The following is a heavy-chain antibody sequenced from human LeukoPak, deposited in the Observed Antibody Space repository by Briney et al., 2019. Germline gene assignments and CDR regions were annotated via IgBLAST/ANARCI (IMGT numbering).Heavy chain of an antibody. CDR1: GFTFSSYS. CDR2: ISSSSSTI. J-gene: IGHJ4*02. D-gene: IGHD3-9*01. Sequence: GGSLRLSCAASGFTFSSYSMNWVRQAPGKGLEWVSYISSSSSTIYYADSVKGRFTISRDNAKNSLYLQMNSLRAEDTAVYYCARDCRYYDILTGYCPFDYWGQGTLVTVSS. V-gene: IGHV3-48*01. CDR3: ARDCRYYDILTGYCPFDY.